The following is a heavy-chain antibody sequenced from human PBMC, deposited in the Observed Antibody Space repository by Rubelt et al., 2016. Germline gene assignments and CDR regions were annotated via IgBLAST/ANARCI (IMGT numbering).Heavy chain of an antibody. J-gene: IGHJ3*02. CDR3: AREGFNMIVGAFGI. CDR2: IYFSGTT. Sequence: GKGLEWIAYIYFSGTTNYNPSLQSRVTISLDTSKNQSSLKLTSVTAADTAVYYCAREGFNMIVGAFGIWGQGTMVTVSS. V-gene: IGHV4-59*13. D-gene: IGHD3-22*01.